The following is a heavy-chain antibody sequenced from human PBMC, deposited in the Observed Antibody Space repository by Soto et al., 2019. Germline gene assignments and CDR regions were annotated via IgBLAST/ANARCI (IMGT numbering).Heavy chain of an antibody. CDR3: AKAYVAVALDAFDI. CDR1: GFTFSSYG. J-gene: IGHJ3*02. CDR2: ISYDGSNK. Sequence: GGSLRLSCAASGFTFSSYGMHWVRQAPGKGLEWVAVISYDGSNKYYADSVKGRFTISRDNSKNTLYLQMNSLRAEDTAVYYCAKAYVAVALDAFDIWGQGTMVTVSS. V-gene: IGHV3-30*18. D-gene: IGHD6-19*01.